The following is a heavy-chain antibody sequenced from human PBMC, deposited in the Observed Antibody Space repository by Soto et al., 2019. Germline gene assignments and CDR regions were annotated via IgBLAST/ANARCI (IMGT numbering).Heavy chain of an antibody. D-gene: IGHD4-17*01. V-gene: IGHV1-69*13. CDR1: GGAXSSYA. J-gene: IGHJ6*02. CDR3: ARASPLGPVTTTLYGMDV. Sequence: SXKVSCKAAGGAXSSYAIGLVRQAPGQGLEWLGGIIPIFGTANYAQKFQVRVTINADESTITAYMELSSLRSEDTAVYYCARASPLGPVTTTLYGMDVWGQGTTGTVSS. CDR2: IIPIFGTA.